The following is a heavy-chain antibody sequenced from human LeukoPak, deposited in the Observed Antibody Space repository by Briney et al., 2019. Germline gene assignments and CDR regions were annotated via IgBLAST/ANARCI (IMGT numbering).Heavy chain of an antibody. D-gene: IGHD2-2*01. V-gene: IGHV1-24*01. CDR3: ATEVYCSSTSCQNWFDP. J-gene: IGHJ5*02. CDR2: FDPEDGET. CDR1: GHTLTELS. Sequence: ASVKVSCKVSGHTLTELSMHWVRQAPGKGLEWMGGFDPEDGETIYAQKFQGRVTMTEDTFTDTAYMELSSLRSEDTAVYYCATEVYCSSTSCQNWFDPWGQGTLVTVSS.